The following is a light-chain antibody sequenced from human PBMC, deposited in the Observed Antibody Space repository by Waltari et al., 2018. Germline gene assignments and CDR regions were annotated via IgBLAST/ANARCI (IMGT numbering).Light chain of an antibody. CDR1: QTVLYSDTNKNY. Sequence: DIVMTQSPDSLAVSRGERATITCKSSQTVLYSDTNKNYLAWYQQKPGQSPKLLIYWSSTRQSWVPARFSGSGSGTDFTLTVSSLQAEDVAVYYCQQYYTTPYTFGQGTKLEIK. V-gene: IGKV4-1*01. J-gene: IGKJ2*01. CDR2: WSS. CDR3: QQYYTTPYT.